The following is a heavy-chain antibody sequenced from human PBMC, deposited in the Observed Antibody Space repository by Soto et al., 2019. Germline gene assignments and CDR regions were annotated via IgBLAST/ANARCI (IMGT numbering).Heavy chain of an antibody. CDR1: GFSFSSYA. D-gene: IGHD2-8*02. J-gene: IGHJ4*02. V-gene: IGHV3-23*01. CDR2: ITGSSDYT. Sequence: GSLRLSCEASGFSFSSYAMNCFLQSPGKGLQWVSSITGSSDYTSYIASVKGRFTISRDSSKNTLYLQMNSLRAEDTAVYFCAKEQTTGAHYAPDYWSQGTLVTVSS. CDR3: AKEQTTGAHYAPDY.